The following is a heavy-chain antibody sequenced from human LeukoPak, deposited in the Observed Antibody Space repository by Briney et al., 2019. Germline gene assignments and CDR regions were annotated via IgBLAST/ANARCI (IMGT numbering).Heavy chain of an antibody. Sequence: SETLSLTCTVSGGSISSSSYYWGWIRQPPGKGLEWIGSIYYSGSTYYNPSLKSRVTISVDTSKNQFSLKLSSVTAADTAVYYCARHLGVVPAALDYWGQGTLVTVSS. CDR3: ARHLGVVPAALDY. CDR1: GGSISSSSYY. CDR2: IYYSGST. D-gene: IGHD2-2*01. J-gene: IGHJ4*02. V-gene: IGHV4-39*01.